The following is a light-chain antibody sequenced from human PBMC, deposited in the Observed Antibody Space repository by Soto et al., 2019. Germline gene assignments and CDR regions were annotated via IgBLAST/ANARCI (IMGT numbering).Light chain of an antibody. CDR2: LAS. J-gene: IGKJ1*01. V-gene: IGKV3-15*01. CDR1: QSVSSN. Sequence: DIVMTQSPATLSMSPGERATLSCRASQSVSSNLAWYQQKPGQAPRLLIYLASTRATGIPARFSGSGSGTEFTLTISSLQSEDFAVYYCQQYNNWPPSWTFGQGTKVDI. CDR3: QQYNNWPPSWT.